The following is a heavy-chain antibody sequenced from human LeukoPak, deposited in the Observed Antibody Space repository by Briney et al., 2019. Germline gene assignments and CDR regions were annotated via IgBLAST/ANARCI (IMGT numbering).Heavy chain of an antibody. J-gene: IGHJ4*02. CDR1: GGSISSYC. Sequence: SETLSLTCTVSGGSISSYCWSWIRQPPGKGLEWIGYIYTSGSTNYNPSLKSRVTISVDTSKNQFSLKLSSVTAADTAVYYCARHKGRYYFDYWGQGTLVTVSS. D-gene: IGHD3-10*01. CDR2: IYTSGST. CDR3: ARHKGRYYFDY. V-gene: IGHV4-4*09.